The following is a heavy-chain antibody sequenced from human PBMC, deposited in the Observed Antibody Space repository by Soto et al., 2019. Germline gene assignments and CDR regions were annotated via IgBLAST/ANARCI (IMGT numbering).Heavy chain of an antibody. CDR2: ISGSGETP. CDR1: GFTFANNP. CDR3: AKDRRITMVRGVLRAFDS. D-gene: IGHD3-10*01. J-gene: IGHJ4*01. V-gene: IGHV3-23*01. Sequence: EVQLLESGGGLVQPGGSWGLSFEASGFTFANNPMTGARKAPGRGREWAQGISGSGETPYYADSVKGRFTISRDNYKNMLYLQMNSLRAEDTAVYYCAKDRRITMVRGVLRAFDSWGQGNLVTVSS.